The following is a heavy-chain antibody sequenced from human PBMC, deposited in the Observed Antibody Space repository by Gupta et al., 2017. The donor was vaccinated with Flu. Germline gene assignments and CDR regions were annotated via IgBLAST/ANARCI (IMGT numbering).Heavy chain of an antibody. D-gene: IGHD3-22*01. CDR3: ARAQVVLPNFYYYMDV. V-gene: IGHV1-3*01. J-gene: IGHJ6*03. Sequence: QVQLVQSGAEVKKPGASVKASCKAFGYPFSSSAIHWVRQAPGQRPEWMGWINGDSGSTRYSERFQGRVTITSDTSATTTYLELTSLRSEDTALYYCARAQVVLPNFYYYMDVWGKGTTVIVSS. CDR1: GYPFSSSA. CDR2: INGDSGST.